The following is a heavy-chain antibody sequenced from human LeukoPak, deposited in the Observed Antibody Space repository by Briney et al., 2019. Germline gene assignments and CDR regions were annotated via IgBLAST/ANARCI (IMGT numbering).Heavy chain of an antibody. J-gene: IGHJ4*02. CDR3: ARDLLNEGNHLDY. D-gene: IGHD4-23*01. CDR1: GGSISSGDYY. CDR2: IYYSGST. Sequence: PSETLSLTCTVSGGSISSGDYYWSWIRQPPGKGLEWIGYIYYSGSTYYNPSLKSRVTISVDTSKNQFSLKLSSVAAADTAVYYCARDLLNEGNHLDYWGQGTLVTVSS. V-gene: IGHV4-30-4*01.